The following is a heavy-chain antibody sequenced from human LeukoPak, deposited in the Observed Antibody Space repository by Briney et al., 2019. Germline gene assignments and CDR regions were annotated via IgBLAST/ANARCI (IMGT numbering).Heavy chain of an antibody. Sequence: SETLSLTCAVYGGSFSGYYWSWIHQPPGKGLEWIGEINHSGSTNYNPSLKSRVTISVDTSKNQFSLKLSSVTAADTAEYYCARGEGYSSAQHHYYYGMDVWGQGTTVTVSS. J-gene: IGHJ6*02. D-gene: IGHD5-18*01. V-gene: IGHV4-34*01. CDR1: GGSFSGYY. CDR3: ARGEGYSSAQHHYYYGMDV. CDR2: INHSGST.